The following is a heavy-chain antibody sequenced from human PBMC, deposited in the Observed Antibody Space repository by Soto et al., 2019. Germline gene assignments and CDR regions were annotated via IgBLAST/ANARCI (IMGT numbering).Heavy chain of an antibody. CDR1: GGTFRTYA. Sequence: QVQLLQSGAEVKKPGSSVRVSCEASGGTFRTYAISWVRQAPGQGLEWMGEIIPIFGTVNYAQKFQGRVTITADESTTTVYRDLRRLRSEDTAVYYCAKGAVAGTPTSYYYYGMDVWGQGTTVTVAS. D-gene: IGHD6-19*01. V-gene: IGHV1-69*12. CDR2: IIPIFGTV. CDR3: AKGAVAGTPTSYYYYGMDV. J-gene: IGHJ6*02.